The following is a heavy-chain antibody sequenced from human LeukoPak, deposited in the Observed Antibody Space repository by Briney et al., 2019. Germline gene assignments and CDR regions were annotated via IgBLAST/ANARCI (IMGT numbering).Heavy chain of an antibody. V-gene: IGHV3-20*04. CDR2: INWNGGST. CDR3: ARELDAFDN. CDR1: GFTFDDYG. Sequence: GGSLTLSCAASGFTFDDYGMRWVRQAPGKGLEWVSGINWNGGSTGYADSAEATFTNSRYNAKTSLYLKMNSLRAEDTALYYCARELDAFDNWGQGTMVTVSS. J-gene: IGHJ3*02.